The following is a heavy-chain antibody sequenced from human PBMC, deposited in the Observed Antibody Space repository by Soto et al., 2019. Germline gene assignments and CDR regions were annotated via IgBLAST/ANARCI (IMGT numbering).Heavy chain of an antibody. Sequence: QVQLVQSGAEVKKPGSSVKVSCKASGGTFSTYTITWVRQAPGQGLEWLGRIIPIIGRINYAQKFQGRVTIGADKFTGTAYMERTGLRSDDTAVYYCAGDPDSHYNDSHASSYPWGQGTLVTVSS. D-gene: IGHD4-4*01. CDR2: IIPIIGRI. CDR1: GGTFSTYT. CDR3: AGDPDSHYNDSHASSYP. V-gene: IGHV1-69*08. J-gene: IGHJ5*02.